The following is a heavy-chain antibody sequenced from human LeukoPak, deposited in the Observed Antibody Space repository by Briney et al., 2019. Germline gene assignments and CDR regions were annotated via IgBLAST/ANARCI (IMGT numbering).Heavy chain of an antibody. CDR1: GFTFTGYY. CDR3: ARGLTYYYYYSYMNV. Sequence: ASVKVSCKAPGFTFTGYYVHWVRQAPGQGLEWMGWINPNTGGTNYAQKFQGRVTMTRDTSINTAYMELSRLSSDDTAVYYCARGLTYYYYYSYMNVWGKGTTVTVSS. CDR2: INPNTGGT. V-gene: IGHV1-2*02. J-gene: IGHJ6*03.